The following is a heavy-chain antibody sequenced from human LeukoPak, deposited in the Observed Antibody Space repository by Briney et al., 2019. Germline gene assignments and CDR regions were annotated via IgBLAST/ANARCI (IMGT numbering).Heavy chain of an antibody. J-gene: IGHJ3*02. D-gene: IGHD4-17*01. CDR3: AREVTTPSPGAFDI. V-gene: IGHV3-21*01. CDR2: ISSSSSYI. Sequence: GGSLRLSCAASGFTFSSYSMNWVRQAPGKGVEWVSSISSSSSYIYYADSVTGRFTISRDNAKNSLYLQMNSLRAEDTAVYYCAREVTTPSPGAFDIWGQGTMVTVSS. CDR1: GFTFSSYS.